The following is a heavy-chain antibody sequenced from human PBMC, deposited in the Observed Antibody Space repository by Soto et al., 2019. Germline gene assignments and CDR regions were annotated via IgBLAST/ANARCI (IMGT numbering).Heavy chain of an antibody. CDR3: ARESGCSGGSCSLPYFFDY. J-gene: IGHJ4*02. Sequence: LSLTCAVSGYSISSGYYWGWIRQPPGKGLEWIGSIYHSGSTYYNPSLKSRVTISVDTSKNQFSLKLRSVTAADTAVYYCARESGCSGGSCSLPYFFDYWGQGTLVTVSS. CDR1: GYSISSGYY. CDR2: IYHSGST. V-gene: IGHV4-38-2*02. D-gene: IGHD2-15*01.